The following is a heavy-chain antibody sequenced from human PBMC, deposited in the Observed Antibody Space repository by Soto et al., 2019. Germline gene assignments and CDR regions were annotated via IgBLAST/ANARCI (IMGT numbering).Heavy chain of an antibody. V-gene: IGHV3-33*01. CDR2: IWYDGSNK. CDR1: GFTFSSYG. CDR3: ARDQATVTTHFDS. J-gene: IGHJ4*02. Sequence: QVQLVESGGGVVQPGRSLRLSCAASGFTFSSYGMHWVRQAPGKGLEWVAVIWYDGSNKYYEDSVKGRFTISRDNSKNTLYLQMNSLRAEDTAVYYCARDQATVTTHFDSWGQGTLVTVSS. D-gene: IGHD4-17*01.